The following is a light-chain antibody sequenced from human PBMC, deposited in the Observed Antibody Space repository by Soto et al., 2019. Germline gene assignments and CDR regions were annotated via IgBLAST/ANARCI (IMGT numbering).Light chain of an antibody. CDR3: SSYTSSTTLDVV. J-gene: IGLJ2*01. Sequence: QSALTQPASVSGSPGQSITISCTGTSSDVGGYNYVSWYQHHPGKAPKLMIYEVSNRPSGVSSRFSGSKSGNTASLTISGLQAEDEADYYCSSYTSSTTLDVVFGGGTKLTVL. CDR2: EVS. CDR1: SSDVGGYNY. V-gene: IGLV2-14*01.